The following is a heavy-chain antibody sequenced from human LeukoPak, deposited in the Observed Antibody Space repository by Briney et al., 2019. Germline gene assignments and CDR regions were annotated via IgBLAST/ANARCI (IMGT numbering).Heavy chain of an antibody. CDR1: GESFDGFY. CDR3: AIRLATSRLATATTWFDP. J-gene: IGHJ5*02. Sequence: SETLSLTCAVYGESFDGFYWNWIRQPPGKGLEWIGEINYSGMGDYNPALKSRVAISADSSKRQFSLDLTSVTAADTAVYYCAIRLATSRLATATTWFDPWGQGTLVSVSS. V-gene: IGHV4-34*01. D-gene: IGHD3-9*01. CDR2: INYSGMG.